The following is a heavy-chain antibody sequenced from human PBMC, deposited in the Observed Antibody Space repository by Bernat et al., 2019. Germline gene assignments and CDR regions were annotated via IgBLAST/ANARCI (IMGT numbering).Heavy chain of an antibody. CDR2: INSDESST. V-gene: IGHV3-74*01. Sequence: EVQLVESGGGLVQPGGSLRLSCAASGFTFSSYWMHWARQAPGKGLVWVSRINSDESSTSYADSVKGRFTISRDNAKNTLYLQMNSLRAEDTAVYYWARGRGLDFDYWGQGTLVTVSS. CDR1: GFTFSSYW. J-gene: IGHJ4*02. CDR3: ARGRGLDFDY.